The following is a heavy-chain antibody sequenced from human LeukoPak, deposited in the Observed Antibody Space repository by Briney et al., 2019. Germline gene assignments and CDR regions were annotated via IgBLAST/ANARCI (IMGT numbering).Heavy chain of an antibody. Sequence: GGSLRLSCAASGFTFSSYGMHWVRQAPGKGLEWVAVISYDGSNKYYADSVKGRFTISRDNSKNTLYLQMNSLRAEDTAVYYCAKAGPVIVVAKYYFDYWAREPWSPSPQ. CDR2: ISYDGSNK. V-gene: IGHV3-30*18. CDR3: AKAGPVIVVAKYYFDY. CDR1: GFTFSSYG. J-gene: IGHJ4*02. D-gene: IGHD3-22*01.